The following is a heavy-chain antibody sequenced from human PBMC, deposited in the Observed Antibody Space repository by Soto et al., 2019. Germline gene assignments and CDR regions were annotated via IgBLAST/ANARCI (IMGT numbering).Heavy chain of an antibody. V-gene: IGHV1-18*01. J-gene: IGHJ4*02. CDR2: ISAYNGNT. Sequence: EASVKGSCKASGYTFTTYGISWVRQAPGQGREWMGWISAYNGNTNYAQKLQGRVTMTTDTSTSTAYMELRSLRSDDTAVYYCARVGIVATVRVFDYWGQGTLVTVSS. CDR3: ARVGIVATVRVFDY. CDR1: GYTFTTYG. D-gene: IGHD5-12*01.